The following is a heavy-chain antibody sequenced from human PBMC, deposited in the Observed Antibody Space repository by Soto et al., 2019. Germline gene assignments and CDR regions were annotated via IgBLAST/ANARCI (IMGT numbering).Heavy chain of an antibody. J-gene: IGHJ4*02. CDR1: GGSISSNGHY. V-gene: IGHV4-31*11. D-gene: IGHD6-19*01. Sequence: SETLSLTCAVSGGSISSNGHYWTWIRQHPGKGLEWIAYIYYTGNTYYNPSLKSRLSISVDTSKNQFSLKLRSVTAADTAVYYCAREQWGFDSWGQGTLVTVSS. CDR2: IYYTGNT. CDR3: AREQWGFDS.